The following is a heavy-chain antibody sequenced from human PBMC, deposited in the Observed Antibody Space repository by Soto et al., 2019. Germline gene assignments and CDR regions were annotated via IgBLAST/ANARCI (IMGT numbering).Heavy chain of an antibody. D-gene: IGHD3-10*01. CDR1: GGSFSGYY. J-gene: IGHJ6*03. CDR3: ARATLLWFGENYYMDV. Sequence: SETLSLTCAVYGGSFSGYYWSWIRQPPGKGLEWIGEINHSGSTNYNPSLKSRVTISVDTSKNQFSLKLSSVTAADTAVYYCARATLLWFGENYYMDVWGKGTTVTVSS. CDR2: INHSGST. V-gene: IGHV4-34*01.